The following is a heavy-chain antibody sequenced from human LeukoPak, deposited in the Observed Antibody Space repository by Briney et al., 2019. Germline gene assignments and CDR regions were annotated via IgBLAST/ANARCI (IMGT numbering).Heavy chain of an antibody. Sequence: GGSLRLSCAASGFTFSTYSMNWVRQAPGKGLEWVSSISGSSSYIYYADSVKGRFTVSRDNAKNSLYLQMNSLRAEDTAVYYCANTGIAARTYFDYWGQGTLVTVSS. CDR2: ISGSSSYI. D-gene: IGHD6-6*01. CDR1: GFTFSTYS. V-gene: IGHV3-21*01. CDR3: ANTGIAARTYFDY. J-gene: IGHJ4*02.